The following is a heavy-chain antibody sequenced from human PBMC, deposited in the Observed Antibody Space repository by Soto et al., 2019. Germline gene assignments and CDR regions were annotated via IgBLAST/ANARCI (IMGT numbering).Heavy chain of an antibody. CDR3: ARVISEWRLDY. J-gene: IGHJ4*02. CDR1: GFIFSTYW. CDR2: IRQDGNEI. V-gene: IGHV3-7*01. D-gene: IGHD3-3*01. Sequence: EVQLVESGGALVQPGGSLRLSCAASGFIFSTYWMTWVRQTPGKGLEWVANIRQDGNEIFYVDSVKGRFTISRDNAKNSLYLQMNSLRAEDAAVYYCARVISEWRLDYWGLGTPVTVSS.